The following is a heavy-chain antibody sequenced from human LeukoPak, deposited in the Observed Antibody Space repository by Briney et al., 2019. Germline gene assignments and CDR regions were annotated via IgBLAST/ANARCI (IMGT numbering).Heavy chain of an antibody. CDR3: ASGSSSSANYYYGMDV. CDR2: MNPNSGNT. V-gene: IGHV1-8*01. Sequence: VASVKVSCKASGYTFTSYDINWVRQATGQGLEWMGWMNPNSGNTGYAQKFQGRVTMTRNTSISTAYMELSSLRSEDTAVYYCASGSSSSANYYYGMDVWGQGTTVTVSS. D-gene: IGHD6-6*01. J-gene: IGHJ6*02. CDR1: GYTFTSYD.